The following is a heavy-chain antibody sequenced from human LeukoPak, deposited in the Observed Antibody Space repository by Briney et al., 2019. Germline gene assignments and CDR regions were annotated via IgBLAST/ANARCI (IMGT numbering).Heavy chain of an antibody. V-gene: IGHV3-30*02. Sequence: GGSLRLSCAASGFTFSSYGMHWVRQAPGKGLEGVAFIRYDGSNKYCADYVKGRFTISRDNSKNTLYLQMNSLRAEDTAVYYCAKYLSGFLKGSREYYYDSSGYYLLDYWGQGTLVTVSS. CDR2: IRYDGSNK. J-gene: IGHJ4*02. CDR1: GFTFSSYG. D-gene: IGHD3-22*01. CDR3: AKYLSGFLKGSREYYYDSSGYYLLDY.